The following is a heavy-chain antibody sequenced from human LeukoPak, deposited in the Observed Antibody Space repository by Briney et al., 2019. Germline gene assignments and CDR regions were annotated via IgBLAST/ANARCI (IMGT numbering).Heavy chain of an antibody. V-gene: IGHV3-64D*06. CDR3: VKDRGGYNHGLGYFDY. CDR1: GFTFSSYA. D-gene: IGHD5-24*01. CDR2: ISSNGFST. J-gene: IGHJ4*02. Sequence: SGGSLRLSCSASGFTFSSYAMHWVRQAPGKGLEYVSTISSNGFSTYYADSVKGRFTISRDNSKNTLYLQMSSLRAEDTAVYYCVKDRGGYNHGLGYFDYWGQGTLVTVSS.